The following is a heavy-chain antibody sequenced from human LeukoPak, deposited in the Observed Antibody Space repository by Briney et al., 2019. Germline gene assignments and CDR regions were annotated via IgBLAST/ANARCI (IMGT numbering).Heavy chain of an antibody. CDR2: MNPNSGNT. CDR3: AIRAGPPSSNWIDP. CDR1: GYTFTSYD. Sequence: ASVKLSCKASGYTFTSYDINWVRQATGQGLEWMGWMNPNSGNTGYAQKFQGRVTMTKNTSISTAYMELSSLRSEDTAVYYCAIRAGPPSSNWIDPWGQGTLVTVSS. J-gene: IGHJ5*02. D-gene: IGHD6-13*01. V-gene: IGHV1-8*01.